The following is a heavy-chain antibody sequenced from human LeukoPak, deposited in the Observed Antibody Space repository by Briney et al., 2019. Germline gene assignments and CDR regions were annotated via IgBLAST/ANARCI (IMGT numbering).Heavy chain of an antibody. D-gene: IGHD2-21*01. J-gene: IGHJ5*02. CDR2: ISGYDGKT. Sequence: ASVKVSCKGSGYTFTNFGVPWVRQAPGQGLEWVGWISGYDGKTRYAQKLQGRVTMTTDISTTTAHMELRSLRSDDTAVYYCARVAYTKVFDPWGQGTLVTVSS. V-gene: IGHV1-18*01. CDR1: GYTFTNFG. CDR3: ARVAYTKVFDP.